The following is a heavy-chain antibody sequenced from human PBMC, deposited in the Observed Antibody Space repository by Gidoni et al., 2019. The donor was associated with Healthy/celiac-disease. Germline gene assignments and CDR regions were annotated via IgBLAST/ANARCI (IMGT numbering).Heavy chain of an antibody. Sequence: QVQLVESGGGLVKPGGSLRLSCAAPGFPFRDYYVCWIRQAPGKGVEWVSYMSSSGSTIYYADSVKGRFTISRDNAKNSLYLQMNSLRAEDTAVYYCARFVSSSWYERVDYWGQGTLVTVSS. V-gene: IGHV3-11*01. CDR1: GFPFRDYY. CDR3: ARFVSSSWYERVDY. J-gene: IGHJ4*02. CDR2: MSSSGSTI. D-gene: IGHD6-13*01.